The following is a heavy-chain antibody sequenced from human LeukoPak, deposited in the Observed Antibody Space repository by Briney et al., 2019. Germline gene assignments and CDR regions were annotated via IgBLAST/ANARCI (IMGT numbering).Heavy chain of an antibody. V-gene: IGHV3-11*01. CDR2: ISSSGSTI. CDR1: GFTFNDYY. Sequence: GGSLRLSCAASGFTFNDYYMSWIRQAPGKGLEWVSYISSSGSTIYYADSVKGRFTISRDNAKNSLYLQMNSLRAEDTAVYYCARVPATVSAHGNYYYAMDVWGQGTTVTVSS. J-gene: IGHJ6*02. D-gene: IGHD4-17*01. CDR3: ARVPATVSAHGNYYYAMDV.